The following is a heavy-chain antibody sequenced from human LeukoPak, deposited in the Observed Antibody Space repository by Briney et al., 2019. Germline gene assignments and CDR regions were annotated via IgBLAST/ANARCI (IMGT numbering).Heavy chain of an antibody. Sequence: PGGSLRLSCAASGFSFTEYWMTWVRQAPGKGLQWVANIKDDGSETYYVDSVKGRFTISRDNAKNSLYLQMNSLRAEDTAVYYCAKDAAVGSSGYYYVPPLYYFHYWGQGTLVTVSS. CDR3: AKDAAVGSSGYYYVPPLYYFHY. D-gene: IGHD3-22*01. J-gene: IGHJ4*02. V-gene: IGHV3-7*01. CDR1: GFSFTEYW. CDR2: IKDDGSET.